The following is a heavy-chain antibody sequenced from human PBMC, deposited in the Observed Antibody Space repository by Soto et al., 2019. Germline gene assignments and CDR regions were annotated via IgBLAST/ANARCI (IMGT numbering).Heavy chain of an antibody. CDR3: ARKNNGANYHPDEAFDI. CDR2: ISSSGTYI. V-gene: IGHV3-21*01. D-gene: IGHD1-7*01. Sequence: GGSLRLSCAASGFTFSSYSMNWVRQAPGKGLEWVSSISSSGTYIYYADSVKARFTISRDNAKNSLSLQMDSLRAEDTAVYYCARKNNGANYHPDEAFDIWGQGTMVTVSS. CDR1: GFTFSSYS. J-gene: IGHJ3*02.